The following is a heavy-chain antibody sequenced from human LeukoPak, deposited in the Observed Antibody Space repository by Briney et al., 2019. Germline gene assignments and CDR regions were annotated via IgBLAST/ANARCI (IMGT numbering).Heavy chain of an antibody. V-gene: IGHV1-18*01. CDR2: ILPYNGNT. D-gene: IGHD3-3*01. J-gene: IGHJ3*02. CDR3: ARPYDFWSGYEALHDAFDI. Sequence: GASVKVSCKASGYTFTSYGITWVRQAPGQGLEWVGWILPYNGNTKYAQKPQGRVTTTTDTSTSTAYMELRSLRSDDTAVYYCARPYDFWSGYEALHDAFDIWGQGTMVTVSS. CDR1: GYTFTSYG.